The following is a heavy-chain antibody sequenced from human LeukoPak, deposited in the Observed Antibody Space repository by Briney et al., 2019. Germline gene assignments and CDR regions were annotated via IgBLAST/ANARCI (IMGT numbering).Heavy chain of an antibody. CDR2: ISGSGGST. Sequence: PGGSLRLSCAASGFTFSSYAMSWVRQAPGKGLEWVSAISGSGGSTYYADSVKGRFTISRDNSKNTLYLQMTSLRAEDTAVYYCAKPHYYDSSGYYLSPDWYFDLWGRGTLVTVSS. V-gene: IGHV3-23*01. J-gene: IGHJ2*01. CDR1: GFTFSSYA. CDR3: AKPHYYDSSGYYLSPDWYFDL. D-gene: IGHD3-22*01.